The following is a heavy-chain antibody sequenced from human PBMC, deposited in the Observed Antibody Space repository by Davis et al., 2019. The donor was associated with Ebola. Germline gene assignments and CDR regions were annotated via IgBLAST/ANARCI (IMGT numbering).Heavy chain of an antibody. V-gene: IGHV5-51*01. CDR2: IYTGDSDT. D-gene: IGHD2-8*02. CDR3: ASLRRTITGMDDGFDI. J-gene: IGHJ3*02. CDR1: GYSFTAYW. Sequence: GESLKISCKVSGYSFTAYWIGWVRQMPGKGLDWMGIIYTGDSDTRYSPSFRGQVTISADKSMKTAFLQWSSLKASDSGMYYCASLRRTITGMDDGFDIWGQGTMVTVSS.